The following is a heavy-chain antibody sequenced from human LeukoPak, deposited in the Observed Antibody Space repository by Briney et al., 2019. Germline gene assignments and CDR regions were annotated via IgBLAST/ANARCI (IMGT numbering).Heavy chain of an antibody. CDR1: GGSFSGYY. D-gene: IGHD3-22*01. CDR2: ISHSGST. Sequence: SETLSLTCAAYGGSFSGYYWSWIRQPPGKGLEWIGEISHSGSTNYNPSLKSRVTISVDTSKNQFSLKLSSVTAADTAVYYCARGRGRHYYDSSGYPPYYFDYWGQGTLVTVSS. V-gene: IGHV4-34*01. J-gene: IGHJ4*02. CDR3: ARGRGRHYYDSSGYPPYYFDY.